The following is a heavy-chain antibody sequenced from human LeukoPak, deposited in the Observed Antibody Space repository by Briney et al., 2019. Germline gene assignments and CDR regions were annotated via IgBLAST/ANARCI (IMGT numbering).Heavy chain of an antibody. CDR1: GGSISSYY. D-gene: IGHD7-27*01. V-gene: IGHV4-4*07. J-gene: IGHJ6*03. Sequence: SETLSLTCTVSGGSISSYYWSWIRQPAGKGLEWVGRIYTSGSTNYNPSLKSRATMSVDTSKNPFSLKLRSVTAADTAVYFCARGYNWGSPTRNFYYLDVWGKGTTVTVSS. CDR2: IYTSGST. CDR3: ARGYNWGSPTRNFYYLDV.